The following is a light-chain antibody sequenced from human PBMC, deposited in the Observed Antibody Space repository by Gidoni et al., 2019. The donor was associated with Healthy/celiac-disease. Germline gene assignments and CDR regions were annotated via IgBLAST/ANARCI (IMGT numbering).Light chain of an antibody. Sequence: EIVLTQSPATLSLSPGERATLSCRASQSVSSYLAWYQQKPGQAPRLLIYDASNRATCIPARFSGSGSGTDVTLTISSLEPEDFAVYYCQQRSNWPRTFGQGTKVEIK. J-gene: IGKJ1*01. CDR2: DAS. CDR1: QSVSSY. CDR3: QQRSNWPRT. V-gene: IGKV3-11*01.